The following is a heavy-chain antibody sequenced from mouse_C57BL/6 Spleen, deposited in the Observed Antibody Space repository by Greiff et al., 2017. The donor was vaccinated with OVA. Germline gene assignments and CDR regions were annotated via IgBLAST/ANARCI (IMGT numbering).Heavy chain of an antibody. J-gene: IGHJ4*01. V-gene: IGHV5-6*01. CDR3: ARQAYEDYAMDY. CDR1: GFTFSSYG. CDR2: ISSGGSYT. D-gene: IGHD2-10*02. Sequence: EVQGVESGGDLVKPGGSLKLSCAASGFTFSSYGMSWVRQTPDKRLEWVAIISSGGSYTYYPDSGKGRFTISRDNAKNTLYLQMSSMKSEDTAMYYCARQAYEDYAMDYWGQGTSVTVSS.